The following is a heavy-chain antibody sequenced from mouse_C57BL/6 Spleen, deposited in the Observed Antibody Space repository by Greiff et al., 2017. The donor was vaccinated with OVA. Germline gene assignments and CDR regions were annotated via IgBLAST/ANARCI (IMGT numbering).Heavy chain of an antibody. CDR2: ILPGSGST. D-gene: IGHD1-1*01. V-gene: IGHV1-9*01. CDR1: GYTFTGYW. J-gene: IGHJ3*01. CDR3: AREKIYYGSSYEFAY. Sequence: QVQLQQSGAELMKPGASVKLSCKATGYTFTGYWIEWVKQRPGHGLEWIGEILPGSGSTNYNEKFKGKATFTADTSSNTAYMQLRSLTTEDSAIYDSAREKIYYGSSYEFAYWGQGTLVTVSA.